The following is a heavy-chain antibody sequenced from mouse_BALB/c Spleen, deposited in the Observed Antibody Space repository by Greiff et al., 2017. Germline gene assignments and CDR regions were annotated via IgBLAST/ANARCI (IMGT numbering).Heavy chain of an antibody. V-gene: IGHV5-6-3*01. D-gene: IGHD4-1*01. CDR3: ARPTVGRGAMDY. CDR2: INSNGGST. CDR1: GFTFSSYG. J-gene: IGHJ4*01. Sequence: EVKLVESGGGLVQPGGSLKLSCAASGFTFSSYGMSWVRQTPDKRLELVATINSNGGSTYYPDSVKGRFTISRDNAKNTLYLQMSSLKSEDTAMYYCARPTVGRGAMDYWGQGTSVTVSS.